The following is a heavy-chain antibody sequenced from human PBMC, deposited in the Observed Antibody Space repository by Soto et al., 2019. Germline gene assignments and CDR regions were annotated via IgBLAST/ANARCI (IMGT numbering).Heavy chain of an antibody. CDR3: ARDLAKDSSSWYYYYYGMDV. CDR2: ISYDGSNK. CDR1: GFTFSSYA. J-gene: IGHJ6*02. D-gene: IGHD6-13*01. Sequence: GGSLRLSCAASGFTFSSYAMHWVRQAPGKGLEWVAVISYDGSNKYYADSVKGRFTISRDNSKNTLYLQMNSLRAEDTAVYYCARDLAKDSSSWYYYYYGMDVWGQGTTVTVSS. V-gene: IGHV3-30-3*01.